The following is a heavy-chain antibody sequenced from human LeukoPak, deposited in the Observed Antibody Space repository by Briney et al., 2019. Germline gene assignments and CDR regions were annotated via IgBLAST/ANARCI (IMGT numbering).Heavy chain of an antibody. CDR3: ARSGGYCSGGSCYSYYYYYYMDV. D-gene: IGHD2-15*01. J-gene: IGHJ6*03. V-gene: IGHV3-7*01. Sequence: GGSLRLSCAASGLTFSSYWMSWVRQAPGKGLEWVANIKQDGSEKYYVDSVKGRFTISRDNAKNSLYLQMNSLRAEDTAVYYCARSGGYCSGGSCYSYYYYYYMDVWGKGTTVTVSS. CDR2: IKQDGSEK. CDR1: GLTFSSYW.